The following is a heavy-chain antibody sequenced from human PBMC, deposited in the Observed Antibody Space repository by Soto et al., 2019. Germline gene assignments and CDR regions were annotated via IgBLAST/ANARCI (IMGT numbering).Heavy chain of an antibody. J-gene: IGHJ4*02. Sequence: GESLKISCQCSGYTFSNFCIGWVRQLPGQGLEWMGIIYPGDHETRYSPSFLGKVTISAETSINTAYLQWSSLEASDSAFYFCARSTRSSPYFDFWGQGSMFTVSS. D-gene: IGHD6-13*01. V-gene: IGHV5-51*01. CDR2: IYPGDHET. CDR3: ARSTRSSPYFDF. CDR1: GYTFSNFC.